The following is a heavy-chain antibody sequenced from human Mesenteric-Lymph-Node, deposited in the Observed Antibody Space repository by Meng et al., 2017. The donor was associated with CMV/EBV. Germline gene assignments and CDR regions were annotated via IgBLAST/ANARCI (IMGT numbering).Heavy chain of an antibody. CDR1: GFTFTSYW. CDR3: ARDLRKPGGFDY. CDR2: IKQDGSAK. J-gene: IGHJ4*02. V-gene: IGHV3-7*01. D-gene: IGHD3-10*01. Sequence: SGAASGFTFTSYWMSWVRQVPGKGLERVANIKQDGSAKVYVDSLKGRFTISRDNAKNSLYLHMNSLRAEDTAVYYCARDLRKPGGFDYWGQGTLVTVSS.